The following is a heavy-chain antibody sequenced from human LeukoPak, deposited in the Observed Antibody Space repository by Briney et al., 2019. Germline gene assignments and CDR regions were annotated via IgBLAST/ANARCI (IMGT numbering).Heavy chain of an antibody. CDR3: ARGLPGLGFLEWLTIDY. CDR2: INPSGGST. CDR1: GYTFTSYY. V-gene: IGHV1-46*01. D-gene: IGHD3-3*01. Sequence: ASVKVSCKASGYTFTSYYMHWVRQAPGQGLEWMGIINPSGGSTSYAQKFRGRVTMTRDTSTSTVYMELSSLRSEDTAVYYCARGLPGLGFLEWLTIDYWGQGTLVTVSS. J-gene: IGHJ4*02.